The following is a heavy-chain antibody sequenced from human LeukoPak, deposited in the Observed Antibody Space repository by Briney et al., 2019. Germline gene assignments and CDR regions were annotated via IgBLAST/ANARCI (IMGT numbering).Heavy chain of an antibody. CDR3: AELGITMIGGV. CDR2: IKQDGSEK. CDR1: GFTFSSYS. Sequence: GGSLRLSCAASGFTFSSYSMNWVRQAPGKGLEWVANIKQDGSEKYYVDSVKGRFTISRDNAKNSLYLQMNSLRAEDTAVYYCAELGITMIGGVWGKGTTVSISS. J-gene: IGHJ6*04. D-gene: IGHD3-10*02. V-gene: IGHV3-7*01.